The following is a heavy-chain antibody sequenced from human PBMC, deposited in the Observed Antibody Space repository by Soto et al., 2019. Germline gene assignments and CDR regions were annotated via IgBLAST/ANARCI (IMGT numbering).Heavy chain of an antibody. CDR3: ARSYSGSYYDAFDI. CDR1: GYTFTSYA. J-gene: IGHJ3*02. Sequence: QVQLVQSGAEVKKPGASVKVSCKASGYTFTSYAIHWVRQAAGQRPEWMGWINAGNGNTKYSQKFQGRVTLTRDTSASTAYMELSSLRSEDTAVYYCARSYSGSYYDAFDIWGQGTMVTVSS. V-gene: IGHV1-3*01. D-gene: IGHD1-26*01. CDR2: INAGNGNT.